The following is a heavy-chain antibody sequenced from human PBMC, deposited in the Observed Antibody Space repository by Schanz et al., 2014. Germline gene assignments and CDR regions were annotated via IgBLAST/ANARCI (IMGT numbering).Heavy chain of an antibody. CDR1: GFTVSNSY. V-gene: IGHV3-53*01. CDR2: IYSSGST. D-gene: IGHD6-19*01. J-gene: IGHJ4*02. CDR3: ARDLISSGWYG. Sequence: DVQLVDSGGGLVQPGGSLRLSCAASGFTVSNSYIHWVRQAPGKGLEWVSTIYSSGSTYYADSVKGRFTISRDDSKNTTYLQMNSLKTEDTAVYYCARDLISSGWYGWGQGTLVTVSS.